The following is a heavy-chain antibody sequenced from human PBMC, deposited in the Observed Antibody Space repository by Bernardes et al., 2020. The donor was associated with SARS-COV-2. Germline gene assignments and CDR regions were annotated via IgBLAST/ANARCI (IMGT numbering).Heavy chain of an antibody. D-gene: IGHD3-3*01. CDR1: GGSISSFY. Sequence: SETLSLTCDVSGGSISSFYWSWIRQAPGKGLEWIGYIYYSGSTSYNPSLKSRVTISIGTSRTQFSLKLSSVTAADTAVYYCARGGTYFDAWSGSGYGMDVWGQGTTVTVPS. J-gene: IGHJ6*02. CDR2: IYYSGST. CDR3: ARGGTYFDAWSGSGYGMDV. V-gene: IGHV4-59*01.